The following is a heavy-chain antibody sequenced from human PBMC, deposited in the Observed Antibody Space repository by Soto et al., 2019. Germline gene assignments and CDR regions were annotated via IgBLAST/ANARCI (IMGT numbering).Heavy chain of an antibody. V-gene: IGHV3-23*04. J-gene: IGHJ4*02. CDR3: AKGRGGSGSLAPRVDL. Sequence: EVQLVESGGDLVQPGGSLRISCAASGFTFNNYAMTWVRQAPGKGLEWVSAISGGGDTTSYADSVKGRFTVSRDGSKNTLYLQLRSLRAEDTALYYCAKGRGGSGSLAPRVDLWGQGTLVTVSS. D-gene: IGHD3-10*01. CDR2: ISGGGDTT. CDR1: GFTFNNYA.